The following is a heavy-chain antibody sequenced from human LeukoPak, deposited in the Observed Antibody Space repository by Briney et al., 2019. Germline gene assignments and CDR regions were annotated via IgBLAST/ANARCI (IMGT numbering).Heavy chain of an antibody. CDR1: GYTFTSYY. CDR3: ARGVSPAAIWPHYYYGMDV. J-gene: IGHJ6*02. D-gene: IGHD2-2*01. V-gene: IGHV1-46*01. Sequence: ASVKVSCKASGYTFTSYYMHWVRQAPGQGLEWMGIINPSGGSTSYAQKFQGRVTMTRNTSISTAYMELSSLRSEDTAVYYCARGVSPAAIWPHYYYGMDVWGQGTTVTVSS. CDR2: INPSGGST.